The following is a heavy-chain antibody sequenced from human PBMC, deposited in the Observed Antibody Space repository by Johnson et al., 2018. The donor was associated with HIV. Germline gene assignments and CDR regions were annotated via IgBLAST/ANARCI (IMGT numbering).Heavy chain of an antibody. CDR1: GFSFDDYN. J-gene: IGHJ3*02. CDR2: INPRPDSA. D-gene: IGHD1-20*01. V-gene: IGHV3-20*04. CDR3: ARDRTITGNDPFDI. Sequence: VQLVESGGGEVRPGGSLRLSCVASGFSFDDYNMNWVRQAPGKGLEWVCGINPRPDSAACADSVKGRFTISRDNAKTSLYLQMNSLRAEDTALYYCARDRTITGNDPFDIWGQGTMVTVSS.